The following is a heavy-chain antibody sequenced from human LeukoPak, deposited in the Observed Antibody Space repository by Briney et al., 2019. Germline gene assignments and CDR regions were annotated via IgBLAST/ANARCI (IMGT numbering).Heavy chain of an antibody. J-gene: IGHJ4*02. CDR2: FDPEDGET. CDR1: GYTLTELS. Sequence: GASVKVSCKVYGYTLTELSMHWVRQAPGKGLEWMGCFDPEDGETIYAQKFQGRVTMTEDKSTDTAYMELSSLRSEDTAVYYCATVQKQDYDTRPYYDHWGQGTLVTVSS. CDR3: ATVQKQDYDTRPYYDH. V-gene: IGHV1-24*01. D-gene: IGHD3-22*01.